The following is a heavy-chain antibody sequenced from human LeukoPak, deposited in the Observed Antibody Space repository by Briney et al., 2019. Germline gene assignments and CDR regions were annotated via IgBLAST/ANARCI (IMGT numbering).Heavy chain of an antibody. CDR1: GLTFDDYA. D-gene: IGHD6-6*01. CDR3: AKDGGSSTNDAFDI. J-gene: IGHJ3*02. Sequence: GGSLRLSCAASGLTFDDYAMHWVRQAPGKGLEWVSGISWNSGSIGYADSVKGRFTISRDNAKNSLYLQMNSLRAEDMALYYCAKDGGSSTNDAFDIWGQGTMVTVSS. CDR2: ISWNSGSI. V-gene: IGHV3-9*03.